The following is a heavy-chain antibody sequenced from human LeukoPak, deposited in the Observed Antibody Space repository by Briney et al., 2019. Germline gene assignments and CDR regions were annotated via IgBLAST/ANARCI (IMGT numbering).Heavy chain of an antibody. Sequence: GGSLRLSCAASGFTFSSYEMNWVRQAPGKGLEWVSYISSSGSTIYYADSVKGRFTISRDNAKNSLYLQMNSLRAVDTAVYYCARDDVDTAMVGWGQGTLVTVSS. D-gene: IGHD5-18*01. CDR2: ISSSGSTI. CDR3: ARDDVDTAMVG. CDR1: GFTFSSYE. V-gene: IGHV3-48*03. J-gene: IGHJ4*02.